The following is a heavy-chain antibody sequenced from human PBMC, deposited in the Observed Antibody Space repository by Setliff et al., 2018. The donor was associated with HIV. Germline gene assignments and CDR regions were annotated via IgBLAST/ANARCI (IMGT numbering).Heavy chain of an antibody. J-gene: IGHJ4*02. CDR3: ARPQHIYDDSSDDY. CDR2: ISYDGSNK. CDR1: GFTFSNYA. D-gene: IGHD3-22*01. Sequence: GGSVRLSCAASGFTFSNYAMHWVRQAPGKGLEWVAVISYDGSNKYYADSVKGRLTISRDNSKNTLYLQMNSLRVEDTAVYYCARPQHIYDDSSDDYWGQGTLVTVSS. V-gene: IGHV3-30-3*01.